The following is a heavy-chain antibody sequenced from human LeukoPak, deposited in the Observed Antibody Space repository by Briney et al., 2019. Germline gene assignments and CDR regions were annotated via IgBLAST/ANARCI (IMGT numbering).Heavy chain of an antibody. Sequence: SVKVSCKASGGTFSSYAISWVRQAPGQGLEWMGRIIPILGIANYAQKFQGRVTITADKSTSTAYMELSSLRSEDTAVYYCARDSYYYDSSGYYRFDYWGQGTLVAVSS. CDR2: IIPILGIA. CDR1: GGTFSSYA. D-gene: IGHD3-22*01. J-gene: IGHJ4*02. CDR3: ARDSYYYDSSGYYRFDY. V-gene: IGHV1-69*04.